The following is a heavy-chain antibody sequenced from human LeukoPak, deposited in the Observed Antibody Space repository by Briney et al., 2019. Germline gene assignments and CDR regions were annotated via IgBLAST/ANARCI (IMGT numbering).Heavy chain of an antibody. D-gene: IGHD3-3*01. Sequence: SETLSLTCTVSGGSISSGSYYWSWIRQPAGKGLEWIGRIYTSGSTNYNPSLKSRVTISVDTSKNQFSLKLSSVTAADTAVYYCARAIPNYDFWSGYWFDPWGQGTLVTVSS. CDR1: GGSISSGSYY. J-gene: IGHJ5*02. CDR2: IYTSGST. CDR3: ARAIPNYDFWSGYWFDP. V-gene: IGHV4-61*02.